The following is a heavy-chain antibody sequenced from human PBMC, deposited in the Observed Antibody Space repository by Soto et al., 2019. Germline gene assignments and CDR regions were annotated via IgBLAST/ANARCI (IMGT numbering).Heavy chain of an antibody. CDR2: ISSSYI. V-gene: IGHV3-21*01. D-gene: IGHD1-26*01. J-gene: IGHJ4*02. CDR3: ARVPYGGSYWREFDD. Sequence: XGSLRLSCAASGFTFSSYSMNWVRQAPGKGLEWVSCISSSYIYYADSVKGRFTISRDNAKNSLYLQMNSLRADDTAVYYCARVPYGGSYWREFDDWGQGTLVTVSS. CDR1: GFTFSSYS.